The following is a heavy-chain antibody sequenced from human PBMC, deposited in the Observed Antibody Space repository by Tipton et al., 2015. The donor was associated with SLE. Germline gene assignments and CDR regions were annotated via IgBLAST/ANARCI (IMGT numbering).Heavy chain of an antibody. CDR1: GFTFSSYW. V-gene: IGHV4-34*08. CDR2: INHSGST. CDR3: TMGGDMGFDP. J-gene: IGHJ5*02. D-gene: IGHD3-16*01. Sequence: LRLSCAASGFTFSSYWMSWIRQPPGKGLEWIGEINHSGSTNYNPSLKSRVTISVDTSKNQFSLKLSSVTAADTAVYYCTMGGDMGFDPWGQGTLVTVSS.